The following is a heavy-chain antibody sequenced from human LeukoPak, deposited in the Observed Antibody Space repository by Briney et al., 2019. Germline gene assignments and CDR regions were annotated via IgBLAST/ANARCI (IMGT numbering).Heavy chain of an antibody. CDR2: LNPSGGIT. J-gene: IGHJ3*02. Sequence: ASVKVSCKASGYTFTSYGISWVRQAPGQGLEWMGILNPSGGITNYAQKFRGRVTLTRDTSTSTVYMELSNLRSEDTAVYYCARDARVTAADTASIWGQGTMVTVSS. V-gene: IGHV1-46*01. CDR3: ARDARVTAADTASI. D-gene: IGHD6-13*01. CDR1: GYTFTSYG.